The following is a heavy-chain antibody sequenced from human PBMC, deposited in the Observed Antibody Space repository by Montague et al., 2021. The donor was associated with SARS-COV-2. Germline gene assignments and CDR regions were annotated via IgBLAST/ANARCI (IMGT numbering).Heavy chain of an antibody. CDR3: ARDRFDFGAGRQGTIDV. V-gene: IGHV4-4*07. Sequence: SETLSLTCSVSGDSITNHYWSWIRQPARKGLEWIGRMYFTGKTNFSPFFSSRLTMSADTSKNQFSLKLTSVTAADTAIYFCARDRFDFGAGRQGTIDVWGQGTLVTVSS. D-gene: IGHD4/OR15-4a*01. CDR1: GDSITNHY. J-gene: IGHJ4*02. CDR2: MYFTGKT.